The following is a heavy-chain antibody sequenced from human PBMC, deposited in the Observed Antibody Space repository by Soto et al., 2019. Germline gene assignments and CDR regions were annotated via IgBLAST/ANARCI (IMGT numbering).Heavy chain of an antibody. CDR1: GDSISSSNSH. V-gene: IGHV4-39*01. J-gene: IGHJ3*02. D-gene: IGHD3-3*02. CDR3: VRYDRINMKPYSPEGFHI. CDR2: VYYGGAIFYSGNI. Sequence: PSETLSLTCTVSGDSISSSNSHWGWTRQPPGKGLEYIGSVYYGGAIFYSGNIYYNPSLKSRVTISVDTSKNQFSLRQSSVTAADTGVYYCVRYDRINMKPYSPEGFHIWGQGTMVTVSS.